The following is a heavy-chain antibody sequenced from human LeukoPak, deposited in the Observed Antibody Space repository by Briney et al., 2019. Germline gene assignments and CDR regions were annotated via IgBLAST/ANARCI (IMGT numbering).Heavy chain of an antibody. D-gene: IGHD4-17*01. V-gene: IGHV3-23*01. Sequence: GGSLRLSCAASGFTFSSYAMSWVRQAPGKGLEWVSAISGSGGSPYYADSVKGRFTISRDNSKNTLYLQMNSLRAEDTAVYYXXXSPSLRRTTYFDYWGQGTLVTVSS. J-gene: IGHJ4*02. CDR3: XXSPSLRRTTYFDY. CDR2: ISGSGGSP. CDR1: GFTFSSYA.